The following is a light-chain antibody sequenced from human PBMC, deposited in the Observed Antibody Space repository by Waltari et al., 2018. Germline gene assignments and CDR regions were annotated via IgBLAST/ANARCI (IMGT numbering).Light chain of an antibody. CDR2: AAS. J-gene: IGKJ1*01. V-gene: IGKV1-39*01. CDR1: QSISSY. CDR3: QQSYSTLRVT. Sequence: DIQMTQSPSSLSASVGDRVTITCRASQSISSYLNWYQQKPGKAPKLLIYAASSLQSGVPSRFSGSGSVTDFTLTISSLQPEDFATYYCQQSYSTLRVTFGQGTKLEIK.